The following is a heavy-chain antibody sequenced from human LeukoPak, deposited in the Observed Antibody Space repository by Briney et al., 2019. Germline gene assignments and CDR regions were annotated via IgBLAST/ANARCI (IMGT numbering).Heavy chain of an antibody. D-gene: IGHD4-17*01. Sequence: SETLSLTCTVSGGSISSYYWSWIRQPPGKGLEWIGYIYYSGSTNYNPSLKSRVTISVDTSKNQFSLKLSSVTAAETALYYCARGTVTRKIDYWGQGTLVTVSS. J-gene: IGHJ4*02. V-gene: IGHV4-59*01. CDR1: GGSISSYY. CDR3: ARGTVTRKIDY. CDR2: IYYSGST.